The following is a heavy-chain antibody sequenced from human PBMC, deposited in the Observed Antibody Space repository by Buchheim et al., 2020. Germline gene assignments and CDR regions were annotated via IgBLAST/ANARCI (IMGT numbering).Heavy chain of an antibody. Sequence: QVQLLESGGGVVQPGRSLRLSCAASGFTFSSYGMHWVRQAPGKGLEWVAVIWYDGSNTYYADSVKGRFTISRDNSKNTLYLQMNSLRDEDTAVYYCARDAYGGNSCFDYWGQGTL. CDR2: IWYDGSNT. D-gene: IGHD4-23*01. CDR1: GFTFSSYG. V-gene: IGHV3-33*01. J-gene: IGHJ4*02. CDR3: ARDAYGGNSCFDY.